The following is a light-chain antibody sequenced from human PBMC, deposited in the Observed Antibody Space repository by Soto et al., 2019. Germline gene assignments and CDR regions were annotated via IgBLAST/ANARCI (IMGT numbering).Light chain of an antibody. Sequence: EIVLTQSPGTLSLSPGERATLSCRASQSVSSSYLAWYQQKPGQAPRLLIYGASSRATGIPDRFSGSGSGTDFTLTISRLEPEDFEVYYCQQYGSSRFAFGPGTNVDIK. J-gene: IGKJ3*01. CDR3: QQYGSSRFA. V-gene: IGKV3-20*01. CDR1: QSVSSSY. CDR2: GAS.